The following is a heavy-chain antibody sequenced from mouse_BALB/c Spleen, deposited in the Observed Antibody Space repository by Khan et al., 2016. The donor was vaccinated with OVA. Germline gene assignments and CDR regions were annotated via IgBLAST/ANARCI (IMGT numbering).Heavy chain of an antibody. J-gene: IGHJ3*01. CDR1: GYAFSSYW. D-gene: IGHD2-3*01. CDR3: AIEGYAGYYRAWFAY. Sequence: QVQLQQSGAELVRPGSSVKISCKASGYAFSSYWMNWVRQRPGQGLEWIGQIYPGNGDPNYNGRFKDKATLTADNSSSTAYMQLSSLTSEDSAVYFGAIEGYAGYYRAWFAYWGQGTLVTVSA. CDR2: IYPGNGDP. V-gene: IGHV1-80*01.